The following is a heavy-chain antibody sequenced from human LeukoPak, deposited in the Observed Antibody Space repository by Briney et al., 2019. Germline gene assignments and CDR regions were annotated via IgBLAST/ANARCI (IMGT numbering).Heavy chain of an antibody. CDR1: GFTFSSYW. CDR2: IKHDGSEK. V-gene: IGHV3-7*03. CDR3: ARDHDYSNFYY. Sequence: GGSLRLSCAASGFTFSSYWMSWVRQAPGKGLEWVANIKHDGSEKYYVDSVKRQFTISRDNAKNSLYLQMNSLRAEDTAVYYCARDHDYSNFYYCGQRNPVTVSS. J-gene: IGHJ4*02. D-gene: IGHD2-15*01.